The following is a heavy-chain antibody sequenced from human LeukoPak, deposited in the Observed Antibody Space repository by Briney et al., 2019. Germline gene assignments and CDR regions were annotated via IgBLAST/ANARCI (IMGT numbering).Heavy chain of an antibody. D-gene: IGHD3-3*01. Sequence: PGGSLRLSCAASGFTFSGYAMSWVRQAPGKGLEWVSAISGSGGSTYYADSVKGRFTISRDNSKNTLYQQMNSLRAEDTAVYYCAKDVPLRRFGVVTLKPLFDYWGQGTLVTVSS. J-gene: IGHJ4*02. CDR3: AKDVPLRRFGVVTLKPLFDY. CDR1: GFTFSGYA. V-gene: IGHV3-23*01. CDR2: ISGSGGST.